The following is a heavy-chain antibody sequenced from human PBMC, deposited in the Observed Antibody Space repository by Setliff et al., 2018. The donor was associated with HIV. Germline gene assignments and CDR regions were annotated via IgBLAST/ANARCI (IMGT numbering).Heavy chain of an antibody. CDR1: GYSIRSGYY. Sequence: SETLSLTCAVSGYSIRSGYYWGWIRQSPGKGLEWIGTMFRTGTSYYNPSLKSRVTISQDTSKRQFSLRMTSVTAADTAVYYCAIFFVTSVTTQDHWGQGTLVTVSS. D-gene: IGHD4-17*01. CDR2: MFRTGTS. V-gene: IGHV4-38-2*01. J-gene: IGHJ4*02. CDR3: AIFFVTSVTTQDH.